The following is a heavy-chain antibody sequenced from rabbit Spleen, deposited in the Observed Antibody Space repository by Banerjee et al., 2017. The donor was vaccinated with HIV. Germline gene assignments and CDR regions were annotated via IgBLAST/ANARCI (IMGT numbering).Heavy chain of an antibody. J-gene: IGHJ4*01. D-gene: IGHD2-1*01. CDR1: GFSFSSGYF. CDR2: TYTSSGST. Sequence: QEQLVESGGGLVQPEGSLTLTCTASGFSFSSGYFMCWVRQAPGKGLELIACTYTSSGSTWYASWAKGRFTISKTSSTTVTLQMTSLTAADTATYFCARGSAAMTMVITGFYFNLWGQGTLVTVS. CDR3: ARGSAAMTMVITGFYFNL. V-gene: IGHV1S45*01.